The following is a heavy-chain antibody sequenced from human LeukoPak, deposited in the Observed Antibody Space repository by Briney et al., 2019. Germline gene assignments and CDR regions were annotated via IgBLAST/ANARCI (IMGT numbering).Heavy chain of an antibody. CDR3: AGSYSKPSYYDFWSGYFDY. Sequence: SETLSLTCTVSGGSINSYYWSWIRQPPGKGLEWIGYIYYSGSTNYNPSLKSRVTISVDTSKNQFSLKLSSVTAADTAVYYCAGSYSKPSYYDFWSGYFDYWGQGTLVTVSS. CDR1: GGSINSYY. J-gene: IGHJ4*02. D-gene: IGHD3-3*01. V-gene: IGHV4-59*12. CDR2: IYYSGST.